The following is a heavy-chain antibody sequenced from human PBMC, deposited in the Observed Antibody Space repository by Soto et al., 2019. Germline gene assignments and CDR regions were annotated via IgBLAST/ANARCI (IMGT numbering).Heavy chain of an antibody. CDR3: ARETGISSYYYYGMDV. CDR2: ISAYNGNT. V-gene: IGHV1-18*04. CDR1: GYTFTSYG. Sequence: ASVKVSFKASGYTFTSYGISWVRQAPGQGLEWMGWISAYNGNTNYAQKLQGRVTMTTDTSTSTAYMELRSLRSDDTAVYYCARETGISSYYYYGMDVWGQGTTVTVSS. J-gene: IGHJ6*02. D-gene: IGHD1-1*01.